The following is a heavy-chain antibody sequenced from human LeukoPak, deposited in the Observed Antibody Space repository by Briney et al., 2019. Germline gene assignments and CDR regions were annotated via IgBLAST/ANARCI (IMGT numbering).Heavy chain of an antibody. CDR3: ATSHYYGSGSYAFDI. D-gene: IGHD3-10*01. J-gene: IGHJ3*02. CDR2: TYYSGST. Sequence: SETLSLTCTVSGGSISSYYWSWIRQPPGKGLEWIGYTYYSGSTNYNPSLKSRVTISVDTSKNQFSLKLSSVTAADTAVYYCATSHYYGSGSYAFDIWGQGAMVTVSS. CDR1: GGSISSYY. V-gene: IGHV4-59*08.